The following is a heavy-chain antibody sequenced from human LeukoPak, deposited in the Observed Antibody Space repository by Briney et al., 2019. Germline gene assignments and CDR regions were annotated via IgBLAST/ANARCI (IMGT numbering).Heavy chain of an antibody. D-gene: IGHD6-19*01. V-gene: IGHV1-8*02. CDR2: MNPNSGNT. J-gene: IGHJ5*02. CDR3: ARRRAVVGMRGNWFDP. CDR1: GYTFTSYD. Sequence: GASVKVSCKASGYTFTSYDINWVRQATGQGLEWMGWMNPNSGNTGYAQKFQGRVTMTRNTSISTAYMELSSLRSEDTAVYYCARRRAVVGMRGNWFDPWGQGTLVTVSS.